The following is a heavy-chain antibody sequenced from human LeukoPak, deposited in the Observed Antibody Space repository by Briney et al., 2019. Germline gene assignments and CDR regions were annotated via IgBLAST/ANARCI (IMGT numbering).Heavy chain of an antibody. CDR2: INHSGST. CDR1: GGSFSGYY. V-gene: IGHV4-34*01. J-gene: IGHJ4*02. CDR3: ARRWYYGSEDY. Sequence: SETLSLTCAVYGGSFSGYYWSWIRQPPGKGLEWIGEINHSGSTNYNPSLKSRVTISVDTSKNQFSLKLSSVTAADTAVYYCARRWYYGSEDYWGQGTLVTVSS. D-gene: IGHD3-10*01.